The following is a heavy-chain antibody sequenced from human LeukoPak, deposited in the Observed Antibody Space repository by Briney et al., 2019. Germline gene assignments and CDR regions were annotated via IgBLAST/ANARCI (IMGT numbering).Heavy chain of an antibody. CDR2: INTNTGNP. CDR1: GYTFTSYA. Sequence: ASVKVSFKASGYTFTSYAMNWVRQAPGQGLEWMGWINTNTGNPTYAQGFTGRFVFSLDTSVSTAYLQISSLKAEDTAVYYCASRPNGDYPFFDYWGQGTLVTVSS. CDR3: ASRPNGDYPFFDY. J-gene: IGHJ4*02. V-gene: IGHV7-4-1*02. D-gene: IGHD4-17*01.